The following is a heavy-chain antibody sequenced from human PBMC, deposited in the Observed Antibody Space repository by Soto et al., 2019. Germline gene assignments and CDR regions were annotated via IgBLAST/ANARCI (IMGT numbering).Heavy chain of an antibody. CDR3: ARGPYYGMDV. J-gene: IGHJ6*02. Sequence: ASVKVSCKASGYSFAGYYMHWVRQAPGQGLEWMGWINPNSGGTNYAQKFQGWVTMTRDTSISTAYMELSRLRSDDTAVYYCARGPYYGMDVWGQGTTVTVSS. V-gene: IGHV1-2*04. CDR2: INPNSGGT. CDR1: GYSFAGYY.